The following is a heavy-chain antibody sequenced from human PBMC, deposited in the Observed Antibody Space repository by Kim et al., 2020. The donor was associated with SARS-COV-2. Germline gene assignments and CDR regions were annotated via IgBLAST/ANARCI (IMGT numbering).Heavy chain of an antibody. J-gene: IGHJ4*02. CDR3: ARHNYDFWSGYYQFED. CDR2: IYYSGST. CDR1: GGSISSYY. Sequence: SETLSLTCTVSGGSISSYYWSWIRQPPGKGLEWIGYIYYSGSTNYNPSLKSRVTISVDTSKNQFSLKLSSVTAADTAVYYCARHNYDFWSGYYQFEDWGQGTLVTVSS. D-gene: IGHD3-3*01. V-gene: IGHV4-59*08.